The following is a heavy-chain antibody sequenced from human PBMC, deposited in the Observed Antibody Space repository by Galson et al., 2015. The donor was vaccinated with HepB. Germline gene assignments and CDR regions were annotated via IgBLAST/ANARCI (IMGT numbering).Heavy chain of an antibody. J-gene: IGHJ6*02. CDR3: AREAYCSSTSCGPRTPVYYYYGMDV. CDR1: GFTFSSYA. CDR2: ISYDGSNK. Sequence: SLRLSCAASGFTFSSYAMHWVRQAPGKGLEWVAVISYDGSNKYYADSVKGRFTISRDNSKNTLYLQMNSLRAEDTAVYYCAREAYCSSTSCGPRTPVYYYYGMDVWGQGTTVTVSS. V-gene: IGHV3-30-3*01. D-gene: IGHD2-2*01.